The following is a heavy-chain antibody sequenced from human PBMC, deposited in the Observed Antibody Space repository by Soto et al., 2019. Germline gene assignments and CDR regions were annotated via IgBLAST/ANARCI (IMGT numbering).Heavy chain of an antibody. D-gene: IGHD2-8*01. CDR2: TYYRSQWYY. J-gene: IGHJ4*02. CDR1: GDSVSSNSVV. Sequence: PSQTLSLTCAISGDSVSSNSVVWNCIRQSPSRGLEWLGRTYYRSQWYYEYAVSVKSRIAINPDTSKNQFSLQLNSVTPEDTAVYYCARGAFRVSPCTGFDYWGQGTPVTVSS. V-gene: IGHV6-1*01. CDR3: ARGAFRVSPCTGFDY.